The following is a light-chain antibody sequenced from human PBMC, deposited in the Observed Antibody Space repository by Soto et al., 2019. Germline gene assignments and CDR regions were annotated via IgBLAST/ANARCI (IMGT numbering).Light chain of an antibody. Sequence: QSALTQPPSVSGSPGQSVTISCSGTSSDIGGYSFVSWYQQHPGNTPKLIIYDVRNRPSGVPDRFSGSKSSNTASLTISGLQAEDEADYYCCSYAGTYSVIFGGGTKLTVL. CDR2: DVR. CDR1: SSDIGGYSF. V-gene: IGLV2-11*01. CDR3: CSYAGTYSVI. J-gene: IGLJ2*01.